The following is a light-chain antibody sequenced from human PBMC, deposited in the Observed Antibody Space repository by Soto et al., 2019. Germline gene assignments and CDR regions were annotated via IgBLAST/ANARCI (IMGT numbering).Light chain of an antibody. CDR3: QQSGSSLRPVT. CDR1: QSVPSSY. CDR2: AAS. Sequence: EIVLTQSPGTLSLSPGDRATLSCRASQSVPSSYFAWYQQKPGQAPRLLIYAASSRATGIPDRFSGSGSGTDFTLTISRLEPEDFAVYYCQQSGSSLRPVTFGQGTKLEIK. J-gene: IGKJ2*01. V-gene: IGKV3-20*01.